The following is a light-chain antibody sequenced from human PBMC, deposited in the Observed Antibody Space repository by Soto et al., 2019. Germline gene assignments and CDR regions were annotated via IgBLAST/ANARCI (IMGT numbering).Light chain of an antibody. CDR1: SSDVGDYNY. Sequence: QSALTQPASVSGSPGQSITISCTGTSSDVGDYNYVSWYQHHPGKAPKLMIYEVSNRPSGVSNRVSGSKSGNTASLTISGLQAEDEADYYCGSFTSSITVLFGGGTKLTVL. CDR3: GSFTSSITVL. CDR2: EVS. V-gene: IGLV2-14*01. J-gene: IGLJ2*01.